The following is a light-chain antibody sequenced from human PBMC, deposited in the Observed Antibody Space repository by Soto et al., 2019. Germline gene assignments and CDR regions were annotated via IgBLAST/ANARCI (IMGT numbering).Light chain of an antibody. J-gene: IGKJ3*01. CDR1: QSVSSSY. V-gene: IGKV3-20*01. CDR2: GAS. CDR3: QQYGNAPFT. Sequence: EIVLTQSPGTLSFSPGERATLTCRASQSVSSSYLAWFQQKPGQAPRLLIYGASSRATGIPDRFSGSGSGTVFTLTISRLEPEDFAVYYCQQYGNAPFTFGPGTKVDIK.